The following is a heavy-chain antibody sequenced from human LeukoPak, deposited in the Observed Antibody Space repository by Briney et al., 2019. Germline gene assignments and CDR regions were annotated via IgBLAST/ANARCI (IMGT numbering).Heavy chain of an antibody. D-gene: IGHD3-10*01. Sequence: GGSLRLSCAASGFIFSSAVMSWVRQAPGKELEWVSAVNSGSGTTYAESVKGRFTISRDNSRNTLYLQMNTLRAEDTAVYYCAKGSAGAGSYRPFDYWGQGTLVTVSS. V-gene: IGHV3-23*01. CDR2: VNSGSGTT. J-gene: IGHJ4*02. CDR3: AKGSAGAGSYRPFDY. CDR1: GFIFSSAV.